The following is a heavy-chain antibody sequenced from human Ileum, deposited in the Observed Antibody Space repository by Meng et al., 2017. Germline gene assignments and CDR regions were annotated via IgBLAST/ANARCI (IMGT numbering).Heavy chain of an antibody. V-gene: IGHV1-2*06. J-gene: IGHJ4*02. D-gene: IGHD3-3*02. CDR2: INPKSGAT. CDR1: GYTFTDDF. Sequence: QVQLVQSGAGAKKPGASLKVSCKASGYTFTDDFVHWVRQAPGQGLEWMGRINPKSGATAYAQKFQGRVTVTSDTSISTAYLDLISLTSDDTALYYCVRSNIFGWNPRDHWGQGTLVTVSS. CDR3: VRSNIFGWNPRDH.